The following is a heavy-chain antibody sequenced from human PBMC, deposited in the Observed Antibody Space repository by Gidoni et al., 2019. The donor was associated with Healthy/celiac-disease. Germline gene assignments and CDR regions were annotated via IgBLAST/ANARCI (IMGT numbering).Heavy chain of an antibody. CDR3: ARVVVAATYYFDY. Sequence: VQLLESGGGLVKPGGSLRLSCAASGFPCSDYYMSWTRQAPGKGLEWVSYISSSSSYTNYADSVKGRFTISRDNAKNSLFLQMNSLRAEDTAVYYCARVVVAATYYFDYWGQGTLVTVSS. CDR2: ISSSSSYT. V-gene: IGHV3-11*03. D-gene: IGHD2-15*01. CDR1: GFPCSDYY. J-gene: IGHJ4*02.